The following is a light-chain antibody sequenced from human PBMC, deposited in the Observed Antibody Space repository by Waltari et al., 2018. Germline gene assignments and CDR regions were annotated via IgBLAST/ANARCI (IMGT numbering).Light chain of an antibody. Sequence: EIVLTQSSGTLSLSPGQRVTLSCRASQSVSRALAWYHQKAGQAPRLLLYAASTRAPGIPDRFSGSGSGTDFSLTISRLEPEDFAVYYCQHYVRLPATFGQGTKVEIK. CDR3: QHYVRLPAT. V-gene: IGKV3-20*01. CDR1: QSVSRA. CDR2: AAS. J-gene: IGKJ1*01.